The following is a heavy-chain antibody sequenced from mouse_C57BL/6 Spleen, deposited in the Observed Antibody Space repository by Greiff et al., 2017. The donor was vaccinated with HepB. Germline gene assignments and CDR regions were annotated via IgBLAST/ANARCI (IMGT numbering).Heavy chain of an antibody. D-gene: IGHD1-1*01. Sequence: EVKLQESGPGLVKPSQSLSLTSSVTGYSIPSGYYCNWIRQFPGNKLEWMGYISYDGSNNYNPSLKNRISIPRDTAKNQFFLKLNAVTTQDTATYYCAREDYGSPYYAMDYWGQGTSVTVAS. CDR1: GYSIPSGYY. V-gene: IGHV3-6*01. J-gene: IGHJ4*01. CDR2: ISYDGSN. CDR3: AREDYGSPYYAMDY.